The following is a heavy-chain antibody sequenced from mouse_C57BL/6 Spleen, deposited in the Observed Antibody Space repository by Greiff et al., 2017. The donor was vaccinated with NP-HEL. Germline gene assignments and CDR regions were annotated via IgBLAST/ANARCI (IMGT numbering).Heavy chain of an antibody. CDR2: ISYDGSN. V-gene: IGHV3-6*01. Sequence: EVQLVESGPGLVKPSQSLSLTCSVTGYSITSGYYWNWIRQFPGNKLEWMGYISYDGSNNYNPSLKNRISITRDTSKNQFFLKLNSVTTEDTATYYCVRITTVVATPYFDYWGQGTTLTVSS. D-gene: IGHD1-1*01. CDR3: VRITTVVATPYFDY. CDR1: GYSITSGYY. J-gene: IGHJ2*01.